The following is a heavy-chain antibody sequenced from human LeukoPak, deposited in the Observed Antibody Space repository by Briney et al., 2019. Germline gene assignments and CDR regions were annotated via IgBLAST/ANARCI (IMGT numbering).Heavy chain of an antibody. D-gene: IGHD6-19*01. Sequence: GGSLRLSCAASGFTFSSYAMSWVRQAPGKGLEWVSAISGSGGSTYYADSVKGRFTISRDNSKNTLYLQMDSLRAEDTAVYYCAKGQQWLVPGTYFDYWGQGTLVTVSS. V-gene: IGHV3-23*01. CDR2: ISGSGGST. J-gene: IGHJ4*02. CDR3: AKGQQWLVPGTYFDY. CDR1: GFTFSSYA.